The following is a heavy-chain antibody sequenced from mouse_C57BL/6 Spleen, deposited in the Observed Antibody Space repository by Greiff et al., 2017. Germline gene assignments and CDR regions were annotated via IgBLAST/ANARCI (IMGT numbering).Heavy chain of an antibody. CDR3: ARATYDYDGAMDY. V-gene: IGHV1-80*01. D-gene: IGHD2-4*01. J-gene: IGHJ4*01. CDR2: IYPGDGDT. Sequence: VQLQQSGAELVKPGASVKISCTASGYAFSSYWMNWVKQRPGKGLEWIGQIYPGDGDTNYNGKFKGKATLTADKSSSTAYMQLSSLTSEDSAVYFCARATYDYDGAMDYWGQGTSVTVSS. CDR1: GYAFSSYW.